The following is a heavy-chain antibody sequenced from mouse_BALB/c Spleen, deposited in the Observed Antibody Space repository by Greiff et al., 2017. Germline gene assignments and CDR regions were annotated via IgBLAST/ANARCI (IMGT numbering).Heavy chain of an antibody. CDR3: ASSTMITRGAY. J-gene: IGHJ3*01. V-gene: IGHV1S81*02. D-gene: IGHD2-4*01. CDR2: INPSNGRT. CDR1: GYTFTSYW. Sequence: VQLQQPGAELVKPGASVKLSCKASGYTFTSYWMHWVKQRPGQGLEWIGEINPSNGRTNYNEKFKSKATLTVDKSSSTAYMQLSSLTSEDSAVYYCASSTMITRGAYWGQGTLVTVSA.